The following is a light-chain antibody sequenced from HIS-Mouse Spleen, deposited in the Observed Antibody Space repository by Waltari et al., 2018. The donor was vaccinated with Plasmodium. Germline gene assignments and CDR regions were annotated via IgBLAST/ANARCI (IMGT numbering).Light chain of an antibody. J-gene: IGLJ3*02. CDR1: ALPKKY. CDR3: YSTDSSGNHRV. Sequence: SYELTQPPSVSVSPGQTARITCSGDALPKKYAYCYQQKSGQAPVLGIYEESKRPAGIPERCSGSSSGTMATLTISGAQVEDEADYYCYSTDSSGNHRVFGGGTKLTVL. CDR2: EES. V-gene: IGLV3-10*01.